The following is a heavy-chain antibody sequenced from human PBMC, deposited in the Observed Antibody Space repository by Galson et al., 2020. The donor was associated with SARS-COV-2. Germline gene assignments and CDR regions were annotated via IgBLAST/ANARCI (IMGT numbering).Heavy chain of an antibody. CDR3: ARENRNYDAFDL. CDR2: IYFGGST. V-gene: IGHV4-39*07. CDR1: GGSISSISYY. J-gene: IGHJ3*01. Sequence: SETLSLTCTISGGSISSISYYWGWIRQPPEKGLEWIGTIYFGGSTYYNPSLKSRVTISVDTSKNQFSLKLNSVTDADTAVYYCARENRNYDAFDLWGQGTMVTVSS. D-gene: IGHD4-4*01.